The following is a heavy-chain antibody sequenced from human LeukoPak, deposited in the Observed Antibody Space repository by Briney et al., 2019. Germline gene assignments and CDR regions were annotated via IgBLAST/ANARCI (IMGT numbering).Heavy chain of an antibody. J-gene: IGHJ3*01. D-gene: IGHD1-26*01. V-gene: IGHV3-66*01. Sequence: GGSLRLSCAASGFTVSSTYMSWVRQAPGKGLQWVPTIYRGGGTYYADSVKGRFTASGDNSKNTLYLQMNSLRAEDTAVYYCAKGFTGSNYAEWAFDFWGQGTMVAVSS. CDR2: IYRGGGT. CDR3: AKGFTGSNYAEWAFDF. CDR1: GFTVSSTY.